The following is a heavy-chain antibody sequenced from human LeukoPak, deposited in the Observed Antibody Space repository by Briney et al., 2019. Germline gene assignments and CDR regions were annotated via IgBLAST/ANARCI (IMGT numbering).Heavy chain of an antibody. D-gene: IGHD3/OR15-3a*01. CDR3: ARDYDLSSGAMDV. Sequence: GGPLRLSCIASGFTFSSSEMNWVRQAPGKGLEWVSYISDSGTTKYYADSVRGRFTISRDNAKNSLYLQMNSLRAEDTSVYYCARDYDLSSGAMDVWGKGTTVTVSS. V-gene: IGHV3-48*03. CDR1: GFTFSSSE. J-gene: IGHJ6*04. CDR2: ISDSGTTK.